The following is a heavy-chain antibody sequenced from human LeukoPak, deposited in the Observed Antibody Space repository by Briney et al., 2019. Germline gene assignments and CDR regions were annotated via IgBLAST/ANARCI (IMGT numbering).Heavy chain of an antibody. J-gene: IGHJ4*02. D-gene: IGHD3-22*01. CDR1: GFTFRNYG. CDR2: ISGSGGST. CDR3: AKDPSYYYDNSGYYSFDY. V-gene: IGHV3-23*01. Sequence: GGSLRLSCIASGFTFRNYGMSWVRQARGKGLEWVSAISGSGGSTYYADSVKGRFTISRDNSKNTLYLQMNSLRAEDTAVYYCAKDPSYYYDNSGYYSFDYWGQGTLVTVSS.